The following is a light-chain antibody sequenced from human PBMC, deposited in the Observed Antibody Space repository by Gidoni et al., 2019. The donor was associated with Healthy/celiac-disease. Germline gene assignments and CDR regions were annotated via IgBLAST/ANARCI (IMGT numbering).Light chain of an antibody. Sequence: QSALTQPRSVSGSPGQSVTISCTGTSSDVGGYNYVSWSQQHPGKTPKLMIYDVSKRPSGVPDRFSGSKSGNTASLTISGLQAEDEADYYCCSYAGSYVYVFGTGTKVTVL. CDR1: SSDVGGYNY. CDR3: CSYAGSYVYV. V-gene: IGLV2-11*01. CDR2: DVS. J-gene: IGLJ1*01.